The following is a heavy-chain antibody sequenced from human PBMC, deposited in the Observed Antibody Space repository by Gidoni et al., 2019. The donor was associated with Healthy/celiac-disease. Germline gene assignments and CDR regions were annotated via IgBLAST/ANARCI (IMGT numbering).Heavy chain of an antibody. CDR3: AKDYFTVRKVPDYFDY. CDR1: GFTFSSYA. Sequence: EVQLLESGGGLVQPGGSLRLSCAASGFTFSSYAMSWVRQAPGKGLVWVSAISGSGGSTYYADSVKGRFTISRDNSKNTLYLQMNSLRAEDTAVYYCAKDYFTVRKVPDYFDYWGQGTLVTVSS. V-gene: IGHV3-23*01. J-gene: IGHJ4*02. D-gene: IGHD4-17*01. CDR2: ISGSGGST.